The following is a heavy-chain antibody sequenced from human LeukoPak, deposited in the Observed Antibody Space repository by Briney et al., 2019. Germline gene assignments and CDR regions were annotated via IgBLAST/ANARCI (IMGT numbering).Heavy chain of an antibody. D-gene: IGHD6-19*01. V-gene: IGHV4-39*07. CDR2: SHDSGKT. J-gene: IGHJ3*01. Sequence: SETLSLTCNVSGGAIGASAYYWAWVRQLPGKGLEWIGSSHDSGKTYYKSSRQSRVTIALDTPKKQVSLRLSSVTAADTAVYYCARDYLGGSTGWYHDAFDVWGQGTVVAVSS. CDR1: GGAIGASAYY. CDR3: ARDYLGGSTGWYHDAFDV.